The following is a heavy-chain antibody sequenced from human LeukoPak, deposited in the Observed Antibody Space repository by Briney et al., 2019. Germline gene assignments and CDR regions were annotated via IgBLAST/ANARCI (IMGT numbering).Heavy chain of an antibody. V-gene: IGHV4-39*01. CDR2: IYYSGST. CDR3: ASFLRTVMFSPPIDC. CDR1: GGSISSSSYY. J-gene: IGHJ4*02. Sequence: SETLSLTCTVSGGSISSSSYYWGWIRQPPGKGLEWIGSIYYSGSTYYNPSLKSRVTISVDTSKNQFSLKLSSVTAADTAVYYCASFLRTVMFSPPIDCWGQGTLVTVSS. D-gene: IGHD4-11*01.